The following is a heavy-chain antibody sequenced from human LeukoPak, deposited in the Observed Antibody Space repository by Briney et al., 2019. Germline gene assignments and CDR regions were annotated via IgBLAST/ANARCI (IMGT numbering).Heavy chain of an antibody. CDR3: WRDLYYYDSSGSADY. CDR1: GGSFSGYY. CDR2: INHSGST. Sequence: PSETLSLTCAVYGGSFSGYYWSWIRQPPGKGLEWIGEINHSGSTNYNPSLKSRVTISVDTSKNQFSLKLSSVTAADTAVYYCWRDLYYYDSSGSADYWGQGTLVTVSS. D-gene: IGHD3-22*01. J-gene: IGHJ4*02. V-gene: IGHV4-34*03.